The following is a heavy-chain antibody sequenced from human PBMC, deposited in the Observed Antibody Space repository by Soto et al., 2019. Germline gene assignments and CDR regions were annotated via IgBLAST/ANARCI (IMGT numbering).Heavy chain of an antibody. CDR1: GFTFSSYA. CDR2: ISGSGGST. V-gene: IGHV3-23*01. D-gene: IGHD6-19*01. Sequence: HPGGSLRLSCAASGFTFSSYAMSWVRQAPGKGLEWVSAISGSGGSTYYADSVKGRFTISRDNSKNTLYLQMNSLRAEDTAVYYCATQVSGWPSFLDYWGQGTLVTVSS. CDR3: ATQVSGWPSFLDY. J-gene: IGHJ4*02.